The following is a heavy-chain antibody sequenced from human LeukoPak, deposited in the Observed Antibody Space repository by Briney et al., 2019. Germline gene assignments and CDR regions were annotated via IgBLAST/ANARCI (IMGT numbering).Heavy chain of an antibody. V-gene: IGHV3-48*02. J-gene: IGHJ3*02. Sequence: PGGSLRLSCGASGFRLGRYSMVWVRQAPGKGLEWVSHINSGSYTIYYADSVKGRFTISRDNAGNSLYLQMNSLRDEDTAVYYCARVLLERPGIDSFDMWGQGTMVTVSS. CDR1: GFRLGRYS. CDR2: INSGSYTI. D-gene: IGHD1-1*01. CDR3: ARVLLERPGIDSFDM.